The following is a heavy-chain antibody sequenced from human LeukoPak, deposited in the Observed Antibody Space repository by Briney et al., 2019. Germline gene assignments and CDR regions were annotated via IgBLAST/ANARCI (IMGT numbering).Heavy chain of an antibody. V-gene: IGHV3-30*18. CDR2: VSYDGSNK. J-gene: IGHJ4*02. CDR1: GFTFSSYG. Sequence: GRSLRLSCAASGFTFSSYGMHWVRQAPGKGLEWVAVVSYDGSNKYYAYSVKGRFTISRDNSKNTLYLQMNSLRAEDTAVYYCAKAFYDILTGFPNWGQGTLVTVSS. CDR3: AKAFYDILTGFPN. D-gene: IGHD3-9*01.